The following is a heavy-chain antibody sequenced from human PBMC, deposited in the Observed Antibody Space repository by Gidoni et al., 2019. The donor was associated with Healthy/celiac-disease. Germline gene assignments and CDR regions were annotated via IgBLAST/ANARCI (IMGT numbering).Heavy chain of an antibody. CDR2: IYPGDSDT. CDR1: GYSFTSYW. V-gene: IGHV5-51*01. D-gene: IGHD3-16*02. J-gene: IGHJ6*02. CDR3: ARGSVINYYYYGMDV. Sequence: EVQLVQSGAEVKKPGESLKISCEGSGYSFTSYWIGWVRQMPGKGLEWMGIIYPGDSDTRYSPSFQGQVTISADKSISTAYLQWSSLKASDTAMYYCARGSVINYYYYGMDVWGQGTTVTVSS.